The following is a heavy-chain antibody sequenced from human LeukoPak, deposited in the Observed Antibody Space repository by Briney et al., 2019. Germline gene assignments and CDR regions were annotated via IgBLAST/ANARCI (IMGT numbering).Heavy chain of an antibody. Sequence: SETLSLTCTVSGGSISSYYWSWIRQPPGKGLEWIGYIYYSGSTNYNPSLKSRVTISVDTSKNQFSLKLSSVTAADTAVYYCARQYYYGSGSPAFDYWGQGTLVTVSS. J-gene: IGHJ4*02. CDR1: GGSISSYY. V-gene: IGHV4-59*01. CDR3: ARQYYYGSGSPAFDY. CDR2: IYYSGST. D-gene: IGHD3-10*01.